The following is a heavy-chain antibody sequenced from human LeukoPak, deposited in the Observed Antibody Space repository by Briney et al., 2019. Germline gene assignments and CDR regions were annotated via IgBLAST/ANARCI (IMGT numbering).Heavy chain of an antibody. Sequence: PGGSLRLSCAASGFTFTSYSMNWVRQAPGKGLEWVSVIYRGGNTDSADSVKGRFTISSDNSKNTLYLQMNSLRAEDTAVYYCAKVASDSSGWYHFDYWGQGTLVTVS. CDR3: AKVASDSSGWYHFDY. D-gene: IGHD6-19*01. CDR1: GFTFTSYS. J-gene: IGHJ4*02. CDR2: IYRGGNT. V-gene: IGHV3-53*01.